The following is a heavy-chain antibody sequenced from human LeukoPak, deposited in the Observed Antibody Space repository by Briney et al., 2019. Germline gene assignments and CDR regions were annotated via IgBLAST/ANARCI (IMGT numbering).Heavy chain of an antibody. CDR3: ARVYYYDSGSRWGDYFDY. Sequence: GGSLRLSCAASGFTFSSNSMHWVRQAPGKGLEWVSSISSSSSYIYYADSVKGRFTISRDNAKNSLYLQMNSLRAEDTAVYYCARVYYYDSGSRWGDYFDYWGQGTLVTVSS. CDR2: ISSSSSYI. J-gene: IGHJ4*02. V-gene: IGHV3-21*01. D-gene: IGHD3-10*01. CDR1: GFTFSSNS.